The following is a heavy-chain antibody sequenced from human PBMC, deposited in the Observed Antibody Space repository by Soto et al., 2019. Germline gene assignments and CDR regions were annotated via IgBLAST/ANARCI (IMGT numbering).Heavy chain of an antibody. CDR3: AHRNTRGYYFDY. Sequence: EAGPTLVNPTQTLTLTCTFSGFSLSTSQVGVGWIRQPPGKALEWLAHVYWNDDKYYSLSLKSRLTISKDTSKSQVVLTMTKMDPRDTSTYYCAHRNTRGYYFDYWGHGSLVIVSA. CDR1: GFSLSTSQVG. CDR2: VYWNDDK. V-gene: IGHV2-5*01. J-gene: IGHJ4*01.